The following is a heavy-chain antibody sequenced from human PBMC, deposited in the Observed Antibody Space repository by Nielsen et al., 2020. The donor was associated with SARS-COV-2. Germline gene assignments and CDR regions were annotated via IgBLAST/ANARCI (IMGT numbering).Heavy chain of an antibody. Sequence: GESLKISCAASGFTFSSYGMNWVRQAPGKGLEWVSSISSSSSYIYYADSVKGRFTISRDNAKNSLYLQMNSLRAEDTAVYYCARSLEGLRGYSGYDPFDYWGQGTLVTVSS. CDR3: ARSLEGLRGYSGYDPFDY. CDR1: GFTFSSYG. D-gene: IGHD5-12*01. J-gene: IGHJ4*02. CDR2: ISSSSSYI. V-gene: IGHV3-21*01.